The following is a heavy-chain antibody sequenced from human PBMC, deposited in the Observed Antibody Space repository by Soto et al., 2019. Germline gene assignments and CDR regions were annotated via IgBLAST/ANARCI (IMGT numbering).Heavy chain of an antibody. Sequence: PGGSLRLSCAASGFTFSSYGMHWVRQAPGKGLEWVAFISHDGSNKYYADSMKGRITMSRDNSKSTLYLQMSSLRAEDTAVYYCTKRRNVLRFLEWSSGMEVWGQGTTVTVSS. D-gene: IGHD3-3*01. CDR3: TKRRNVLRFLEWSSGMEV. V-gene: IGHV3-30*18. CDR1: GFTFSSYG. CDR2: ISHDGSNK. J-gene: IGHJ6*02.